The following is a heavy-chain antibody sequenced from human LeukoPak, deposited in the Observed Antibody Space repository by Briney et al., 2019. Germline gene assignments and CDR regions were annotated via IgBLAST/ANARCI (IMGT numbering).Heavy chain of an antibody. V-gene: IGHV4-38-2*02. J-gene: IGHJ3*02. Sequence: PSETLSLTCTVSGYSISSGYYWGWIRQPPGKGLEWIGSIYHSGSTYYNPSLKSRVTISVDTSKNQFSLKLSSVTAADTAVYYCARDRSPYSSGRRGGDAFDIWGQGTMVTVSS. D-gene: IGHD6-19*01. CDR1: GYSISSGYY. CDR2: IYHSGST. CDR3: ARDRSPYSSGRRGGDAFDI.